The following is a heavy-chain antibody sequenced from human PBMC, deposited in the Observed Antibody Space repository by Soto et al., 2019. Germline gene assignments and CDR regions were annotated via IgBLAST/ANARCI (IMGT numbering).Heavy chain of an antibody. J-gene: IGHJ3*02. CDR3: ARAGMPPSGPDAFDI. D-gene: IGHD3-3*01. V-gene: IGHV1-2*04. CDR2: INPNSGGT. CDR1: GYTFTGYY. Sequence: ASVKVSCKASGYTFTGYYMHWVRQAPGQGLEWMGWINPNSGGTNYAQKFQGWVTMTRDTSISTAYMELSRLRSDDTAVYYCARAGMPPSGPDAFDIWGQGTMVTVSS.